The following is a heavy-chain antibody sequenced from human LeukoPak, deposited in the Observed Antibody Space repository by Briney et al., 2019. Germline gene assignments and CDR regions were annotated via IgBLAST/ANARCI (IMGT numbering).Heavy chain of an antibody. Sequence: PGGSLRLSCAASGFTFSSYSMNWVRQAPGKGLGWVSSISSSSSYIYYADSVKGRFTISRDNAKNSLYLQMNSLRAEDTAVYYCAREEEAGGRNYFDYWGQGTLVTVSS. CDR1: GFTFSSYS. J-gene: IGHJ4*02. V-gene: IGHV3-21*01. CDR2: ISSSSSYI. CDR3: AREEEAGGRNYFDY. D-gene: IGHD3-16*01.